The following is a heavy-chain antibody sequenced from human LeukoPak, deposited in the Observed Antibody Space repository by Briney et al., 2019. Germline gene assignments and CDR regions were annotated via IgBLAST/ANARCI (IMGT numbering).Heavy chain of an antibody. CDR3: ARGSDFDY. Sequence: GGSLRLSCAASGFTFSSYSMNWVRQAPGKGLEWVSSISSSSSYADSVKGRFTISRDNAKNSLYLQMNSLRAEDTAVYYCARGSDFDYWGQGTLVTVSS. CDR1: GFTFSSYS. J-gene: IGHJ4*02. V-gene: IGHV3-21*01. D-gene: IGHD1-26*01. CDR2: ISSSSS.